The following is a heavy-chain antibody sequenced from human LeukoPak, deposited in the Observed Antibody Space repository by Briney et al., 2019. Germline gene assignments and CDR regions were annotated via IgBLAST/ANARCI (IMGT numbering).Heavy chain of an antibody. CDR1: GGSFSGYY. CDR3: ARTYYDTNGFYLDAFDI. CDR2: INHSGST. Sequence: PSETLSLTRAVYGGSFSGYYWSWIRQPPGKGLEWIGEINHSGSTNYNPSLKSRVTISVDTSKSQFSLKLSSVTAADTAVYYCARTYYDTNGFYLDAFDIWGQGTMVTVSS. V-gene: IGHV4-34*01. D-gene: IGHD3-22*01. J-gene: IGHJ3*02.